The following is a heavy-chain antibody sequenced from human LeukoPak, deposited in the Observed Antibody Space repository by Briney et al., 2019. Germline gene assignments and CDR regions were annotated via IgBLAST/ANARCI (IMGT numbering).Heavy chain of an antibody. CDR3: ARDRVATSQYHYGMDV. CDR2: IIPILGIA. J-gene: IGHJ6*02. V-gene: IGHV1-69*04. Sequence: SVKVSCKASGGTFSSYAISWVRQAPGQGLEWMGRIIPILGIANYAQKFQGRVMITADKSTSTAYMELSSLRSEDTAVYYCARDRVATSQYHYGMDVWGQGTTVTVSS. D-gene: IGHD5-12*01. CDR1: GGTFSSYA.